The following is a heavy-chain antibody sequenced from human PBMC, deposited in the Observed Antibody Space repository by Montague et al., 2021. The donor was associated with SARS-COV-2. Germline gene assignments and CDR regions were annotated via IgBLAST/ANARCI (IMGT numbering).Heavy chain of an antibody. CDR3: ARDRGAKTYDLLTGYYINYYCGVDV. J-gene: IGHJ6*02. Sequence: SETLSLTCAVSGDSISSSHWWTWVRQSPGKGLEWIGEIFHSENTNYNPSLKSRVIISLDMSKNQFSLTLTSVTAADTAVYYCARDRGAKTYDLLTGYYINYYCGVDVWGPGTPVTVSS. CDR1: GDSISSSHW. D-gene: IGHD3-9*01. V-gene: IGHV4-4*02. CDR2: IFHSENT.